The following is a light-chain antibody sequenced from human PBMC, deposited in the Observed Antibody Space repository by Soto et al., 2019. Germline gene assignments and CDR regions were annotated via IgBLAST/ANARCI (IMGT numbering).Light chain of an antibody. V-gene: IGKV1-39*01. J-gene: IGKJ4*01. CDR2: AAS. CDR1: QSVSSY. CDR3: QQTERTPLT. Sequence: DIQMTQSPSSLSASVGDRVTITCRASQSVSSYLNWYQQKAGKAPKLMIYAASTLQSGVPSRFSGSVSGTEFTPVISSLQPEDFATYFCQQTERTPLTFGGGTKVDIK.